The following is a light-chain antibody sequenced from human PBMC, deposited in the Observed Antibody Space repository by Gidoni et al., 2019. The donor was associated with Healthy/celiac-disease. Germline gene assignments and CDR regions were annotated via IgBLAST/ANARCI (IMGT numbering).Light chain of an antibody. CDR1: QDISNY. CDR3: QQYDNLPPLT. Sequence: DIQMTQSPSSLSASVGDRVTITCQASQDISNYLNWYQQKPGKAPTPLIYDASNLETGVPSRFSGSGSGTDFTFTISSLQPEDIATYYCQQYDNLPPLTFGGGTKVEIK. J-gene: IGKJ4*01. CDR2: DAS. V-gene: IGKV1-33*01.